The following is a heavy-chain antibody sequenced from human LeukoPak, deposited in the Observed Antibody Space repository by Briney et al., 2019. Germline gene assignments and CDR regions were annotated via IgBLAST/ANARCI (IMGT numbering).Heavy chain of an antibody. CDR2: ISGSGGST. CDR3: AKDPLSYDFWSGYYPNDAFDI. J-gene: IGHJ3*02. V-gene: IGHV3-23*01. D-gene: IGHD3-3*01. Sequence: GGSLRLSCAASGFTFSSYAMGWVRQAPGKGLEWVSSISGSGGSTYYADSVKGRFTISRDNSKNTLYLQMNSLRAEDTAVYYCAKDPLSYDFWSGYYPNDAFDIWGQGTMVTVSS. CDR1: GFTFSSYA.